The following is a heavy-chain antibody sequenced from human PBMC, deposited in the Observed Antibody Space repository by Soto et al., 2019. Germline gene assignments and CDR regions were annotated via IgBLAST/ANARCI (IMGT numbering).Heavy chain of an antibody. CDR3: AKLGIVGAKVEAFDI. CDR1: GFTFSSYG. Sequence: GGSLRLSCAASGFTFSSYGMHWVRQAPGKGLEWVAVISYDGSNKYYADSVKGRFTISRDNSKNTLYLQMNSLRAEDTAVYYCAKLGIVGAKVEAFDIWGQGTMVTVSS. D-gene: IGHD1-26*01. J-gene: IGHJ3*02. V-gene: IGHV3-30*18. CDR2: ISYDGSNK.